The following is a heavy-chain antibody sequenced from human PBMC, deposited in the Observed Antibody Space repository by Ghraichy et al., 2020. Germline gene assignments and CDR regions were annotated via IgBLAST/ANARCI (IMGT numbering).Heavy chain of an antibody. CDR2: ISGSGGST. V-gene: IGHV3-23*01. D-gene: IGHD3-3*01. CDR3: VKGPLLSRITIFDY. Sequence: GGSLRLSCAASGFTFSSYAMSWVRQAPGKGLEWVSAISGSGGSTYYADSVKGRFTISRDNSKNTLYLQMNSLRAEDTAVYYCVKGPLLSRITIFDYWGQGTLVTVSS. CDR1: GFTFSSYA. J-gene: IGHJ4*02.